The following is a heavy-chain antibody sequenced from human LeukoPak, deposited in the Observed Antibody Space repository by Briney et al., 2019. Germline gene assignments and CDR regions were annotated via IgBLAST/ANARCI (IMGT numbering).Heavy chain of an antibody. CDR1: GGSIGTYY. J-gene: IGHJ4*02. V-gene: IGHV4-59*01. CDR2: VHHSGFT. D-gene: IGHD3-16*01. CDR3: ARSPPGGEGHFDY. Sequence: SETLSLTCTVSGGSIGTYYWNWVRQPPGKRLEWIGYVHHSGFTGYNPSLESRVTILVDTSKNQFSLKLTSVAAADSALYYCARSPPGGEGHFDYWGQGTLVTVSS.